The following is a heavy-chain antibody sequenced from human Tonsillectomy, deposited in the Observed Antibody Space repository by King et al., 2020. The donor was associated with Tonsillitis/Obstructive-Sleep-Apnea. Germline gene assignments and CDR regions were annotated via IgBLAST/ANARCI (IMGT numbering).Heavy chain of an antibody. D-gene: IGHD3-3*01. Sequence: VQLQQWGAGLLKPSETLSLTCAVYGGSFSGYYWSWIRQPPGKGLEWMGEINHSGSTNYNPSLKSRVTISVDTSKNQFSLKLSSVTAADTAVYYCARGEDFWSGPHDYWGQGTLVTVSS. CDR1: GGSFSGYY. CDR2: INHSGST. V-gene: IGHV4-34*01. CDR3: ARGEDFWSGPHDY. J-gene: IGHJ4*02.